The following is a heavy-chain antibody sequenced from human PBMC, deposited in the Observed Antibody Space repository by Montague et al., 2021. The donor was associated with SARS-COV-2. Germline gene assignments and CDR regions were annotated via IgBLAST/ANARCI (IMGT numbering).Heavy chain of an antibody. Sequence: SLRLSCAASGFTFNSYAMTWVRQAPGKGLEWVSSISGSGNNAFFSYSXXGRFTISRDNSENTLYLQMNSLTAEDTAVSYCAKDRAWFGELSSPSYWGQGTLVTVSS. J-gene: IGHJ4*02. D-gene: IGHD3-10*01. CDR2: ISGSGNNA. CDR1: GFTFNSYA. CDR3: AKDRAWFGELSSPSY. V-gene: IGHV3-23*01.